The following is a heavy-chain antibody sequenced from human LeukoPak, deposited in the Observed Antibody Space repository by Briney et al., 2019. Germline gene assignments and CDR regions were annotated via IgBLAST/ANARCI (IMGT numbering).Heavy chain of an antibody. CDR2: IKQDGSGQ. CDR3: ARSYRHSIDY. J-gene: IGHJ4*02. Sequence: GGSLRLSCAASGLTFRNFWMCWVRQAPGKGLEWAATIKQDGSGQYNVDSVKGRFTISRDNAQNSLYLQMNNLRAEDTAVYYCARSYRHSIDYWGQGTLVTVSS. CDR1: GLTFRNFW. V-gene: IGHV3-7*01. D-gene: IGHD3-10*01.